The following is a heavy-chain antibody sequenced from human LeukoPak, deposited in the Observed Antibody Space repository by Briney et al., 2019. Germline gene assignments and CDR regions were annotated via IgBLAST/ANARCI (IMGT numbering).Heavy chain of an antibody. CDR2: IKSKTDGGTT. CDR1: GFTFSNAW. CDR3: TTRYCSGGSCKVDY. J-gene: IGHJ4*02. V-gene: IGHV3-15*01. D-gene: IGHD2-15*01. Sequence: GGSLRLSCAASGFTFSNAWMSWVRQAAGKGLEWVGRIKSKTDGGTTDYAAPVKGRFTISRDDSKNTLYLQMNSLKTEDTAVYYCTTRYCSGGSCKVDYWGQGTLVTVSS.